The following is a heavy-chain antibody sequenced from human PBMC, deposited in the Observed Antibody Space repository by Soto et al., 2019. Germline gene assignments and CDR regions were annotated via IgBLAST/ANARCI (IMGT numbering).Heavy chain of an antibody. D-gene: IGHD3-9*01. J-gene: IGHJ3*01. CDR1: GFSFSSYG. CDR2: MSTSGDHV. V-gene: IGHV3-21*01. Sequence: GGSLRLSCVASGFSFSSYGMNWVRQAPGKGLEWVSSMSTSGDHVFYADSVKGRFTISRDNAKNSLFLQMNSLRVEDTAVYYCAKDDYYDLLTGYFDDAFDVWGQGTVVTVSS. CDR3: AKDDYYDLLTGYFDDAFDV.